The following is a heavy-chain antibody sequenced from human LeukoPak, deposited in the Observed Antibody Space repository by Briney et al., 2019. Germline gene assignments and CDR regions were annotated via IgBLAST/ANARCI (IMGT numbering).Heavy chain of an antibody. CDR2: IVGSGDST. J-gene: IGHJ4*02. D-gene: IGHD3/OR15-3a*01. V-gene: IGHV3-23*01. CDR3: AKLGLGYADY. CDR1: GFTFSSYG. Sequence: GGSLRLSCAASGFTFSSYGIHWVRQAPGKGLEWVSAIVGSGDSTYYRDSVRGRFTISRDNSKNTLYLQMNSLRAEDTAVYYCAKLGLGYADYWGQGTLVTVSS.